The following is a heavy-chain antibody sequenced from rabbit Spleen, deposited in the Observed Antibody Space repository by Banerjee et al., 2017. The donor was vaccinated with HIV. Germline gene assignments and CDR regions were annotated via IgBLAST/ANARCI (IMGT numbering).Heavy chain of an antibody. CDR1: GFSFSSNHY. D-gene: IGHD1-1*01. Sequence: QEQLVESGGGLVKPEGSLKLSCTASGFSFSSNHYMCWVRQAPGKGLELIACIYGGDGVRTWYASWVNGRFTISKTSSTTVDLKMTSLTAADTATYFCARDLTGVIGWNFGWWGPGTLVTVS. V-gene: IGHV1S45*01. CDR2: IYGGDGVRT. J-gene: IGHJ4*01. CDR3: ARDLTGVIGWNFGW.